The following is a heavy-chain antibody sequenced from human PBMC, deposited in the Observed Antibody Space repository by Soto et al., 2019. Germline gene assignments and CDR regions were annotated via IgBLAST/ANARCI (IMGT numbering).Heavy chain of an antibody. CDR3: ARRYGGNFDY. Sequence: QVQLQESGPGLVKPSETLSLTCTVSGGSISSYYWSWIRQPPGKGLEWIGYIYYSGSTNYNPSLXSXVXLXXDTSKNQLSLKLTSVTAADTAVYYCARRYGGNFDYWGQGTLVTVSS. CDR2: IYYSGST. D-gene: IGHD1-26*01. J-gene: IGHJ4*02. V-gene: IGHV4-59*01. CDR1: GGSISSYY.